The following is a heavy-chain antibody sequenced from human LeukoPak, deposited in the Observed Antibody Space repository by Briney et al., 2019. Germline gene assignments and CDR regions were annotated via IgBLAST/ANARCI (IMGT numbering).Heavy chain of an antibody. CDR1: RFTFSNAW. J-gene: IGHJ4*02. CDR3: TTGDGYSSGWYDY. CDR2: IKSKTDGGTT. V-gene: IGHV3-15*01. D-gene: IGHD6-19*01. Sequence: GGSLRLSCAASRFTFSNAWMSWVRQAPGKGLEWVGRIKSKTDGGTTDYAAPVKGRFTISRDDSKNTLYLQMNSLKIEDTAVYYCTTGDGYSSGWYDYWGQGTLVTVSS.